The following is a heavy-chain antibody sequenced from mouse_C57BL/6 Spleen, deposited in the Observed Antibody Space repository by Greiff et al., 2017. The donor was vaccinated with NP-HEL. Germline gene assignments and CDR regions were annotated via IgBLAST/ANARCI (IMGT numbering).Heavy chain of an antibody. CDR1: GFNIKDDY. V-gene: IGHV14-4*01. J-gene: IGHJ3*01. CDR3: TAPSSRGFAY. Sequence: VQLQQSGAELVRPGASVKLSCTASGFNIKDDYMHWVKQRPEQGLEWIGWIDPENGDTESASKFQGKATITAYTSSITAYLQLSSVTSEDTAVYYCTAPSSRGFAYWGQGTLVTVSA. D-gene: IGHD1-2*01. CDR2: IDPENGDT.